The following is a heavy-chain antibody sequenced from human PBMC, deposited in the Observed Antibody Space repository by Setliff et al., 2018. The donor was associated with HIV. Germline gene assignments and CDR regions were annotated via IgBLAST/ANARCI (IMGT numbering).Heavy chain of an antibody. Sequence: PSETLSLTCAVFGESFSNYHWNWFRQPPGGGLEWIGEISHSGNTDYTSSLKSRVTISVDTSKKQFSLEMRSLTAADTAIYYCARDQRLPGVQPPYWYFDLWG. CDR2: ISHSGNT. CDR3: ARDQRLPGVQPPYWYFDL. D-gene: IGHD2-2*01. V-gene: IGHV4-34*01. J-gene: IGHJ2*01. CDR1: GESFSNYH.